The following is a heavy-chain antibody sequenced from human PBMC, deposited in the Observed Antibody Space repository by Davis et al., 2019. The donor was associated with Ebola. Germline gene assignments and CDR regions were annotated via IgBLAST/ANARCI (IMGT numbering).Heavy chain of an antibody. V-gene: IGHV3-7*01. Sequence: GGSLRLSCAASGFTFSSYWMSWVRQAPGKGLEWVANIKQDGSEKYYVDSVKDRFTISRDNAKNSLYLQMNSLRAEDTAVYYCARDQTYYDFWSGYYHYYYGMDVWGQGTTVTVSS. CDR2: IKQDGSEK. D-gene: IGHD3-3*01. CDR1: GFTFSSYW. J-gene: IGHJ6*02. CDR3: ARDQTYYDFWSGYYHYYYGMDV.